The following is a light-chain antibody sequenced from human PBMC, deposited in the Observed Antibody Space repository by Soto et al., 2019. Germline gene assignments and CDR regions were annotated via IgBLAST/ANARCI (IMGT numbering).Light chain of an antibody. Sequence: DIVMTQSPDSLAVSLGERATINCKSSQSVLYTSNNKNYIAWYQQKSGQPPKLLIYWASTRESGVPDRFSVGGSGTDFTLTISSLQAEDVAVYYCQQYDSVPITFGQGTRLEIK. V-gene: IGKV4-1*01. CDR3: QQYDSVPIT. CDR2: WAS. CDR1: QSVLYTSNNKNY. J-gene: IGKJ5*01.